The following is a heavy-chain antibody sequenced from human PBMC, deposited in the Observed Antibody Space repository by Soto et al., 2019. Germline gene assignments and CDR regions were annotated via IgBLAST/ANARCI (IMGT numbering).Heavy chain of an antibody. V-gene: IGHV1-69*13. J-gene: IGHJ1*01. CDR2: IIPIFGTA. CDR3: ARDGVRAEYFQH. CDR1: GGTFSSYA. D-gene: IGHD3-16*01. Sequence: ASVKVSCKAAGGTFSSYAISWVRQAPGQGLEWMGGIIPIFGTANYAQKFQGRVTITADESTSTAYMELSSLRSEDTAVYYCARDGVRAEYFQHWGQGTLVTVSS.